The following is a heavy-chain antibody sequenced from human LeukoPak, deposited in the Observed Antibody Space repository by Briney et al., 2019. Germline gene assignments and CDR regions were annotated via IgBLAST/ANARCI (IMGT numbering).Heavy chain of an antibody. CDR2: MNPNSGNT. CDR1: GYTFTTYD. Sequence: AASVTVSFKASGYTFTTYDINWVRQATGQGLEWMGWMNPNSGNTGYAQKFQGRVTMTRNTFISTAYMELSSLRSEDTAVYYCARGRRLTGYYDFDCWGQGTLVTVSS. D-gene: IGHD3-9*01. J-gene: IGHJ4*02. CDR3: ARGRRLTGYYDFDC. V-gene: IGHV1-8*01.